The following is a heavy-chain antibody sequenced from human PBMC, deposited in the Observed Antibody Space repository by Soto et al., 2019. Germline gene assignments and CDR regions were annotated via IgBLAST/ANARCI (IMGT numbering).Heavy chain of an antibody. CDR1: GSRFTTSW. D-gene: IGHD1-7*01. Sequence: PGESLKISCKGTGSRFTTSWIGWVRQMPGKGLEWMGIIYPGDSDTRYSPSFQGQVTISADKSISTAYLQWSSLKASDTAMYYCARSGITGTTSNYYYYGMDVWGQGTTVTVSS. CDR3: ARSGITGTTSNYYYYGMDV. J-gene: IGHJ6*02. CDR2: IYPGDSDT. V-gene: IGHV5-51*01.